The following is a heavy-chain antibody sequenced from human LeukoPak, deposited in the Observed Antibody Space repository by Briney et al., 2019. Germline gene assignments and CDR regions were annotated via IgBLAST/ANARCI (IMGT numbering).Heavy chain of an antibody. CDR2: IYYSGST. D-gene: IGHD2-2*01. CDR3: ARDIDCSSTSCQRMGYFDL. CDR1: GGSISSYY. J-gene: IGHJ2*01. Sequence: SETLSLTCTVSGGSISSYYWSWIRQPPGKGLEWIGYIYYSGSTNYNPSLKSRVTISVDTSKNQFSLKLSSVTAADTAVYYCARDIDCSSTSCQRMGYFDLWGRGTLVTVSS. V-gene: IGHV4-59*01.